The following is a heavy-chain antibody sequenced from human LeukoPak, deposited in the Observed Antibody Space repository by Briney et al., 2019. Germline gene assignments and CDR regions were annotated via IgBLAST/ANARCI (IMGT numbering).Heavy chain of an antibody. CDR1: GDSVTSYY. V-gene: IGHV4-59*08. J-gene: IGHJ4*02. CDR3: ARLDCTGDGCYNH. Sequence: PSETLSLTCSVSGDSVTSYYWSWIRQPPGKGLEWIGYVSYNGTTNYTPSLRSRVIMAVDTAKNHISLRLTSLSAAATAVYYCARLDCTGDGCYNHWGQGILVTVSS. D-gene: IGHD2-8*02. CDR2: VSYNGTT.